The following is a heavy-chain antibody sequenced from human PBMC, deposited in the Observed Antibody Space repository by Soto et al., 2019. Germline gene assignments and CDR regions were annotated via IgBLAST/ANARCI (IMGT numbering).Heavy chain of an antibody. CDR3: ARDSGLAVYGDYRLGGAFDI. V-gene: IGHV3-30-3*01. Sequence: GGSLRLSCAASGFPFSSYAMHWVRQAPGKGLEWVAVISYDGSNKYYADSVKGRFTISRDNSKNTLYLQMNSLRAEDTAVYYCARDSGLAVYGDYRLGGAFDIWGQGTMVTVSS. CDR2: ISYDGSNK. CDR1: GFPFSSYA. J-gene: IGHJ3*02. D-gene: IGHD4-17*01.